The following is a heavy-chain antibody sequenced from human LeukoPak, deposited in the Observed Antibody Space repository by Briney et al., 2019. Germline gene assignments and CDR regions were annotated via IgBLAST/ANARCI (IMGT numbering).Heavy chain of an antibody. J-gene: IGHJ4*02. V-gene: IGHV4-34*01. CDR2: INHSGST. CDR3: ARGRTDLRYCSSTSCYEPRNFDY. D-gene: IGHD2-2*01. Sequence: SETLSLTCAVYGGSFSGYYWSWIRQPPGKGLEWIGEINHSGSTNYNPSLKSQVTISVDTSKNQFSLKLSSVAAADTAVYYCARGRTDLRYCSSTSCYEPRNFDYRGQGTLVTVSS. CDR1: GGSFSGYY.